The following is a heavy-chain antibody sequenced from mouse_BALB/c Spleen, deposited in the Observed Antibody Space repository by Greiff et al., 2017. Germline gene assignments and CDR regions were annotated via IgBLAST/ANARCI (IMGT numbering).Heavy chain of an antibody. Sequence: QVHVKQPGAELVKPGASVKLSCKASGYTFTSYWMHWVKQRPGQGLEWIGEINPSNGRTNYNEKFKSKATLTVDKSSSTAYMQLSSLTSEDSAVYYCARSPYERFAYWGQGTLVTVSA. J-gene: IGHJ3*01. D-gene: IGHD2-3*01. V-gene: IGHV1S81*02. CDR2: INPSNGRT. CDR1: GYTFTSYW. CDR3: ARSPYERFAY.